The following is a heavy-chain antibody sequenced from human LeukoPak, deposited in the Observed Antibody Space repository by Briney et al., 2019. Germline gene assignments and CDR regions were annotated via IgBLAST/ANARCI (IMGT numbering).Heavy chain of an antibody. CDR1: GGSISSGSYY. CDR3: ARGGITMVRGVKPYAFDI. V-gene: IGHV4-61*02. CDR2: IYTSGST. D-gene: IGHD3-10*01. J-gene: IGHJ3*02. Sequence: SETLSLTCTVSGGSISSGSYYWSWIRQPAGKGLEWIGRIYTSGSTNYNPSLKSRVTISVDTSKNQFSLKLSSVTAAGTAVYYCARGGITMVRGVKPYAFDIWGQGTMVTVSS.